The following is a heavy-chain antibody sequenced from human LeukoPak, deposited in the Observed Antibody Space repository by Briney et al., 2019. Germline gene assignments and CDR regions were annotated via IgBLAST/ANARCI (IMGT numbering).Heavy chain of an antibody. CDR1: GYSFTSYW. CDR3: ARQKGIAVAGPDGFDP. Sequence: GESLKVSCKGSGYSFTSYWIGWVRQMPGKGLEWLGRIDPTDSYTYYSPSFQGHVTISADKSIYTAYLQWSSLKASDTAMYYCARQKGIAVAGPDGFDPWGQGTLVTVSS. CDR2: IDPTDSYT. D-gene: IGHD6-19*01. J-gene: IGHJ5*02. V-gene: IGHV5-10-1*01.